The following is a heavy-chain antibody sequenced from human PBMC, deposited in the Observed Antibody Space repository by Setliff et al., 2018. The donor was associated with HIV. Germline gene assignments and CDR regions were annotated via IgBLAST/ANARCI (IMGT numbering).Heavy chain of an antibody. J-gene: IGHJ5*02. CDR3: ARGFTIFGVGFSADPTGNWFDP. V-gene: IGHV4-4*07. CDR2: IYTSGGT. Sequence: PSETLSLTCALSGNYSWSWIRQPAGKGLEWIGHIYTSGGTNYSPSLRSRVTISVDTSKNQFSLKLASVTAADTAVYYCARGFTIFGVGFSADPTGNWFDPWGQGTLVTAPQ. CDR1: GNYS. D-gene: IGHD3-3*01.